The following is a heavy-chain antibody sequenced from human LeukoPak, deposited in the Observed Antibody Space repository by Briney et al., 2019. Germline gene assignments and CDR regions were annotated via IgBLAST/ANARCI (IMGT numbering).Heavy chain of an antibody. D-gene: IGHD3-16*01. V-gene: IGHV1-2*06. CDR2: LNPDSGAT. J-gene: IGHJ4*02. CDR3: ARDLNLSLRS. CDR1: GYTFTGYF. Sequence: ASVKVSCKASGYTFTGYFMHWVRQAPGQGLEWMGRLNPDSGATSYAQRFQGRVTMTRDTSISTAYMDLSRLRSDDAAVYYCARDLNLSLRSWGQGTLVTVSS.